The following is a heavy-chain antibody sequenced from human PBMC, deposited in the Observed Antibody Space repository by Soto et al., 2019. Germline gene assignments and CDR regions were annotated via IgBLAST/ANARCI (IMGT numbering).Heavy chain of an antibody. CDR1: GGSIRSGGYY. Sequence: SETLSLTCTFSGGSIRSGGYYWSWLRQSPGKGPEWIGHIYYTGSTFCSPSLKSRLTISLDTSKNQFSLDLRSVTAADTAMYYCARIEMASIKWGRGTLVTVSS. CDR2: IYYTGST. CDR3: ARIEMASIK. V-gene: IGHV4-31*03. J-gene: IGHJ4*02.